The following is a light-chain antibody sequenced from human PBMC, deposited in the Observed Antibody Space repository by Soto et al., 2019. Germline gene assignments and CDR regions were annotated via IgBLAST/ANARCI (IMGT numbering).Light chain of an antibody. V-gene: IGKV1-39*01. CDR3: QQSSSNPIT. CDR1: QSIGDS. J-gene: IGKJ5*01. CDR2: VAS. Sequence: DIQMTQSPSSLSASVGDRVTITCRASQSIGDSLNWYQQKPGEAPKLFIYVASSLKSGVPSRFSGRRLGTDFTLTINSLQPEDFATYYCQQSSSNPITFGQGTRLDIK.